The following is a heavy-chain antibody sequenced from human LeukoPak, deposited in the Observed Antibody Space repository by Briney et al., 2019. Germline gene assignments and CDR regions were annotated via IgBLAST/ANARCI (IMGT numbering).Heavy chain of an antibody. D-gene: IGHD1-7*01. CDR1: GGSFSNYY. Sequence: SETLSLTCAVYGGSFSNYYWSWIRQPPGKRLEGIGEINDSGRINYNPSLMSRVTGSVDTSKNQFSLSLTSVTATDTAVYYCARRWNYGRNYYIDVWGNGATVSVSS. CDR2: INDSGRI. J-gene: IGHJ6*03. CDR3: ARRWNYGRNYYIDV. V-gene: IGHV4-34*01.